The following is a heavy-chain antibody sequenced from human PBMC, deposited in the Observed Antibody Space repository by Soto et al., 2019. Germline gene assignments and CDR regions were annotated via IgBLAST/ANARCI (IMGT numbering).Heavy chain of an antibody. Sequence: GGSLRLSCAASGFTFSSYWMSWVRQAPGEGLEWVANIKQDGSEKYYVGSVKGRFTISRDNAKNSLYLQMNSLRAEDTAVYYCARPSPEKRFLEWLLSDYYGMDVWGQGTTVTVSS. V-gene: IGHV3-7*01. D-gene: IGHD3-3*01. CDR1: GFTFSSYW. CDR2: IKQDGSEK. CDR3: ARPSPEKRFLEWLLSDYYGMDV. J-gene: IGHJ6*02.